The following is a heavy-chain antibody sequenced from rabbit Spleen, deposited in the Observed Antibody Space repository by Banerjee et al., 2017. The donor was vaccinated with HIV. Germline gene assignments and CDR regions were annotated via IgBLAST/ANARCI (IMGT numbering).Heavy chain of an antibody. CDR1: GVSFSDKDV. V-gene: IGHV1S45*01. Sequence: QEQLVESGGGLVQPEGSLTLTCKASGVSFSDKDVMCWVRQAPGKGLEWIACINIVTGKSVYASWAKGRFIMSRTSSTTVTLQMTSLTAADTATYFCARDTGSSFSSYGMDLWGQGTLVTVS. CDR2: INIVTGKS. CDR3: ARDTGSSFSSYGMDL. D-gene: IGHD8-1*01. J-gene: IGHJ6*01.